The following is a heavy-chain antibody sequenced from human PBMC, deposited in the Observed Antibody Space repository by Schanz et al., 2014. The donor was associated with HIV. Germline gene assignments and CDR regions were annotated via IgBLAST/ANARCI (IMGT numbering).Heavy chain of an antibody. CDR1: GFPFNSYG. CDR2: TSNDGIKK. Sequence: QVQLVESGGGVVQPGRSLKLSCVASGFPFNSYGMHWVRQAPGKGLGWVAVTSNDGIKKNFADSVRGRFTISRDNSKNTLYLQMTTLRIDDTAVYYCAKPEYDSRGNSQSHFDYWGQGTLVTVSS. V-gene: IGHV3-30*18. CDR3: AKPEYDSRGNSQSHFDY. J-gene: IGHJ4*02. D-gene: IGHD3-22*01.